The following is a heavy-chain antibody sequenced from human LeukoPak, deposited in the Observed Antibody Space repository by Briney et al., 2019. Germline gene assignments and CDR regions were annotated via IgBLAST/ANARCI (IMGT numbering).Heavy chain of an antibody. CDR3: AGVRADREGYFDY. Sequence: PGGSLRLSCAASGFTFSDYYMSWIRQAPGKGLEWVSYISSSGSTIYYADSVKGRFTISRDNAKNSLYLQMNSLGAEDTAVYYCAGVRADREGYFDYWGQGTLVTVSS. D-gene: IGHD6-19*01. CDR2: ISSSGSTI. J-gene: IGHJ4*02. CDR1: GFTFSDYY. V-gene: IGHV3-11*01.